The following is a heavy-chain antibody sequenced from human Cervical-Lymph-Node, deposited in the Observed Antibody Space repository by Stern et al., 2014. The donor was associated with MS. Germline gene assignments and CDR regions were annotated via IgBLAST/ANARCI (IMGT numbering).Heavy chain of an antibody. V-gene: IGHV1-2*06. Sequence: VQLVESGAEVKKPGASVKVSCKASGYTFTGYYMHWVRQAPGQGLEGMGRLNPNSGGTNYAQKFQGRVTMTRDTSISTAYMELSRLRSDDTAVYYCAREAAMAVAGTGVDYWGQGTLVTVSS. CDR1: GYTFTGYY. J-gene: IGHJ4*02. CDR2: LNPNSGGT. D-gene: IGHD6-19*01. CDR3: AREAAMAVAGTGVDY.